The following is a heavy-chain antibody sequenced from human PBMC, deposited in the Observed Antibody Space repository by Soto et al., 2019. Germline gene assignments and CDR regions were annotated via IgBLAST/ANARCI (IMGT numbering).Heavy chain of an antibody. Sequence: QLQLQESGPGVVKPSETLSLTCTVSGGSISNSGYYWAWFRQPPGKGLEWLGSIYHSGSTYYNPSLPSRVAISVDTSNNQFSLILSSVTAADTAVYFCTRDPGSVSGAGYFDYWGQGTLVTVSS. J-gene: IGHJ4*02. D-gene: IGHD6-19*01. CDR1: GGSISNSGYY. CDR2: IYHSGST. V-gene: IGHV4-39*02. CDR3: TRDPGSVSGAGYFDY.